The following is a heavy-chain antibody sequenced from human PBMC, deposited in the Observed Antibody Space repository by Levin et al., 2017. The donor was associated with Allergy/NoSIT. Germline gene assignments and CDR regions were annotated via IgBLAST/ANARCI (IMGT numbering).Heavy chain of an antibody. CDR2: IIPIFGTA. Sequence: SVKVSCKASGGTFSSYAISWVRQAPGQGLEWMGGIIPIFGTANYAQKFQGRVTITADESTSTAYMELSSLRSEDTAVYYCASTRKRLGYDYVWGSPYYYYYGMDVWGQGTTVTVSS. CDR1: GGTFSSYA. V-gene: IGHV1-69*13. D-gene: IGHD3-16*01. CDR3: ASTRKRLGYDYVWGSPYYYYYGMDV. J-gene: IGHJ6*02.